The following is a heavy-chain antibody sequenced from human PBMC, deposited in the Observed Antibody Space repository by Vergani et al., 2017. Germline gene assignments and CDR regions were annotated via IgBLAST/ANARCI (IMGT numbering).Heavy chain of an antibody. Sequence: QLQLQESGPGLVKPSENLSLICTVSGGSINPSSSFWGWIRPSPGKGLEWIGSINYVGRNYYIPSLQSRATVFVDTSKHQFSLNLTSVTAADTAVYYCAMGRGDNWYFDLWGRGTLVTVSS. J-gene: IGHJ2*01. CDR3: AMGRGDNWYFDL. CDR1: GGSINPSSSF. V-gene: IGHV4-39*01. CDR2: INYVGRN. D-gene: IGHD3-10*01.